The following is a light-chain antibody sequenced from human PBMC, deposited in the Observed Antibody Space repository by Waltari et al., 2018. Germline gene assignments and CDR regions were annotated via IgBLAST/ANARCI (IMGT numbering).Light chain of an antibody. CDR3: LLYYGHSQLV. J-gene: IGLJ2*01. CDR1: TGAVTSSSF. Sequence: QTVVTQEPSLTVSPGGTITLTCASSTGAVTSSSFPNWFQQKRGQAPRPLIYSTINKCSWTPARSSGSLVGGKAARTLSGVQPEDEADYYCLLYYGHSQLVFGGGTRLTVL. V-gene: IGLV7-43*01. CDR2: STI.